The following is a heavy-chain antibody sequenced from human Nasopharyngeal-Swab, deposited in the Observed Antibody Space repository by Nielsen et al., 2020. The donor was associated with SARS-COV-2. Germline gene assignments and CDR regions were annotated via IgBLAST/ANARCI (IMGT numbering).Heavy chain of an antibody. J-gene: IGHJ4*02. Sequence: WIRQPPGKGLEWIGSIYYSGSTYYNPSLKSRVTISVDTSKNQFSLKLSSVTAADTAVYYCARAYYYDSSGYYIRGAYFDYWGQGTPVTVSS. D-gene: IGHD3-22*01. CDR2: IYYSGST. CDR3: ARAYYYDSSGYYIRGAYFDY. V-gene: IGHV4-39*01.